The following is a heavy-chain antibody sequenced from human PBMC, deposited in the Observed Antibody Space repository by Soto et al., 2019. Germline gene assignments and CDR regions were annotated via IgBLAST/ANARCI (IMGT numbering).Heavy chain of an antibody. CDR3: ARESRGFDY. CDR2: ISYDGSNK. V-gene: IGHV3-30-3*01. J-gene: IGHJ4*02. CDR1: GFTFSSYA. Sequence: GSLRLSCAASGFTFSSYAMHWVRQAPGKGLEWVAVISYDGSNKYYADSVKGRFTISRDNSKNTLYLQMNSLRAEDTAVYYCARESRGFDYWGQGTLVTVSS. D-gene: IGHD2-15*01.